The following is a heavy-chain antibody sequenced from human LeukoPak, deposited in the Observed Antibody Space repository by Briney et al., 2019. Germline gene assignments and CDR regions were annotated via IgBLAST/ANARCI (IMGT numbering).Heavy chain of an antibody. D-gene: IGHD5-18*01. CDR3: ARDVDYNYGRGRLGGPRGV. Sequence: GGSLRLSCAASGSIFNNYAMNWVRQAPGKGLEWVAVISYDGSNKYYADSVKGRFTISRDNSKNTLYLEINNLKTEDTAVYYCARDVDYNYGRGRLGGPRGVWGQETTVTVSS. V-gene: IGHV3-30-3*01. CDR2: ISYDGSNK. J-gene: IGHJ6*02. CDR1: GSIFNNYA.